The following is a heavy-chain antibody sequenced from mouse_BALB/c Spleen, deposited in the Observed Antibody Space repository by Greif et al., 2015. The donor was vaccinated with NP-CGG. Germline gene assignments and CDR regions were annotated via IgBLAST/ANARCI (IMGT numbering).Heavy chain of an antibody. Sequence: QVQLQQSGAELVMPGASVKMSCKASGYTFTAYWMHWVKQRPGQGLEWIGAIDTSASYTSYNQKFKGKATLTVDESSSTAYMQLSSLTSEDSAFYYCARSGGGSPLYYFDYWGQGTTLTVSS. D-gene: IGHD1-1*01. V-gene: IGHV1-69*01. CDR2: IDTSASYT. CDR1: GYTFTAYW. J-gene: IGHJ2*01. CDR3: ARSGGGSPLYYFDY.